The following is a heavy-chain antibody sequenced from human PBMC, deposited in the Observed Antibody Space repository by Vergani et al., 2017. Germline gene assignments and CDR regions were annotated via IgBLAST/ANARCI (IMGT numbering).Heavy chain of an antibody. CDR1: GGTFSSYA. J-gene: IGHJ4*02. V-gene: IGHV1-69*04. D-gene: IGHD4-23*01. Sequence: QVQLVQSGAEVKKPGSSVKVSCKASGGTFSSYAISWVRQAPGQGLEWMGRIIPILGIANYAQKFQGRVTITADKSTSTAYMELSSLRSEDTAVYYCARQQSFYGGNPXFDYWGQGTLVTVSS. CDR2: IIPILGIA. CDR3: ARQQSFYGGNPXFDY.